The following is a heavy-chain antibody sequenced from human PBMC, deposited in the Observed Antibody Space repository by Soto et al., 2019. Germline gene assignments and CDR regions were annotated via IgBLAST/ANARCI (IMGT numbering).Heavy chain of an antibody. CDR1: GGTFSSYA. D-gene: IGHD3-3*01. Sequence: QVQLVQSGAEVKKPGSSVKVSCKASGGTFSSYAISWVRQAPGQGLEWMGGIIPIFGTANYAQKFQGRVTITADESTSTADMELSSLRSEDTAVYYCARVMIFGVVNVYYGMDVWGQGTTVTVSS. CDR2: IIPIFGTA. CDR3: ARVMIFGVVNVYYGMDV. V-gene: IGHV1-69*12. J-gene: IGHJ6*02.